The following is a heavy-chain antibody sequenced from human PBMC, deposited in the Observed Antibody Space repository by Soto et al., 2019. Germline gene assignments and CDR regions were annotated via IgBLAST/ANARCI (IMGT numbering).Heavy chain of an antibody. CDR1: GFSLTTRGVG. D-gene: IGHD4-17*01. CDR2: IYWDDDK. Sequence: QITLKESGPTLVKPTQTLTLTFTFSGFSLTTRGVGVGWIRQPPGNALEWLAPIYWDDDKRYSPSLKSRLTITKDTSKDQGVLTMSIMEPADTATYFCAHRTATVIWWFDPWGQGTLVTVST. CDR3: AHRTATVIWWFDP. V-gene: IGHV2-5*02. J-gene: IGHJ5*02.